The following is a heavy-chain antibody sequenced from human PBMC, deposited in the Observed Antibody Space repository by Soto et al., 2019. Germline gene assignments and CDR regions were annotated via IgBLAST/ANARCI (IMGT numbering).Heavy chain of an antibody. V-gene: IGHV4-59*05. CDR3: ASSLGYCSGGSCYFDY. J-gene: IGHJ4*02. Sequence: PSETLSLTCTVSGGSISSYYWSWIRQPPGKGLEWIGSIYYSGSTYYNPSLKSRVTISVDTSKNQFSLKLSSVTAADTAVYYCASSLGYCSGGSCYFDYWGQGTLVTVSS. CDR2: IYYSGST. CDR1: GGSISSYY. D-gene: IGHD2-15*01.